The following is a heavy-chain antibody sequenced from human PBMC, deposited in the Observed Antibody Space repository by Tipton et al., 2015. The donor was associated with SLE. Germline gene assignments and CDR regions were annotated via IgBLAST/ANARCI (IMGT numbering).Heavy chain of an antibody. D-gene: IGHD6-13*01. J-gene: IGHJ4*02. V-gene: IGHV3-30*02. CDR2: IRYDGSNK. CDR1: GFTFSRYG. CDR3: AKGVYSCSD. Sequence: SLRLSCAASGFTFSRYGIHWVRQAPGKGLEWVAFIRYDGSNKFYADSVKGRFTISRDNSKNTVYLQMNSLRTEDTGVYYCAKGVYSCSDWGQGTLVTVSS.